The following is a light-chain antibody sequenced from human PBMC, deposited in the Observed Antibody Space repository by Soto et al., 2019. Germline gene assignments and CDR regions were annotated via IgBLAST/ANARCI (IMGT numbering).Light chain of an antibody. Sequence: QSALTQPASVSGSPGQSITISCTGISSDVGDYNYVSWYQQHPGKAPKLMIYDVSNRPSGVSNRFSGSKSGNTASLTISGLQAEDEADYYCTSYVGSDIWVFGGGTKVTVL. CDR3: TSYVGSDIWV. CDR1: SSDVGDYNY. CDR2: DVS. J-gene: IGLJ3*02. V-gene: IGLV2-14*03.